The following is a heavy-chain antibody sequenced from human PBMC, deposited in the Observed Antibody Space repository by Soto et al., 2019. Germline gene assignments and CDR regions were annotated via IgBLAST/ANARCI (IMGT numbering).Heavy chain of an antibody. D-gene: IGHD3-22*01. CDR1: GYTFTSYA. CDR3: ARDLYYYDSSGYPRLYNVDY. Sequence: ASVKVSCKASGYTFTSYATHWVRQAPGQRLERMGWINAGNGSTKYSQKFQGRVTITRDTSASTAYMELSSLRSEDTAMYFCARDLYYYDSSGYPRLYNVDYWGQGTLVTVSS. CDR2: INAGNGST. V-gene: IGHV1-3*01. J-gene: IGHJ4*02.